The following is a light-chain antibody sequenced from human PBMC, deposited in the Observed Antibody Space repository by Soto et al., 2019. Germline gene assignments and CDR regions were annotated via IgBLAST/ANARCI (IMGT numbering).Light chain of an antibody. CDR2: GAS. CDR1: QGISSSY. CDR3: QQHINWPLT. Sequence: EIVLTQSPGTLSLSPGERVTLSCRASQGISSSYLAWYQQRPGQAPRLLIYGASNRATGIPARFSGSGSGADFTLTISSLEPGDFALYYCQQHINWPLTFGGGTKVDIK. J-gene: IGKJ4*01. V-gene: IGKV3-11*01.